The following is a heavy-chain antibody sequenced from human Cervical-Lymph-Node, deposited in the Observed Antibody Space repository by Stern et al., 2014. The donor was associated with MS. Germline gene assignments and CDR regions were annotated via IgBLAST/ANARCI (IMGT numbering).Heavy chain of an antibody. V-gene: IGHV5-51*01. CDR1: GYSFTTYW. CDR3: ARRCRDNNCYDAFDL. CDR2: VEPSDSET. D-gene: IGHD1-1*01. Sequence: EVQLVESGAEVKKSGESLKISCTASGYSFTTYWIGWVRQMPGKGLEWMGIVEPSDSETRYSPSFQGQVTMLADKSISTAYLQWSSLRASDTAMYYCARRCRDNNCYDAFDLWGQGTMVTVSS. J-gene: IGHJ3*01.